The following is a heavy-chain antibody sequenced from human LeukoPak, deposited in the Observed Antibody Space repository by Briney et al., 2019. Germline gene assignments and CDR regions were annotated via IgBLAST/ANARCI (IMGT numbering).Heavy chain of an antibody. CDR1: DFAFSNYA. Sequence: HPGGSLRLSCETSDFAFSNYAMSWVRQAPGRGLEWVSGINYGDGVTYYADSVKGRFTISRDNSKNTLFLQMNSLRAEDTAIYYCAKGRPSCTTSNCYGTDVWGQGTTVTVSS. CDR3: AKGRPSCTTSNCYGTDV. D-gene: IGHD2-8*01. J-gene: IGHJ6*02. CDR2: INYGDGVT. V-gene: IGHV3-23*01.